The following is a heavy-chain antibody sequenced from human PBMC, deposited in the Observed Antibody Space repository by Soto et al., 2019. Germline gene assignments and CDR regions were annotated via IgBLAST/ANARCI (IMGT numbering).Heavy chain of an antibody. Sequence: SETLSLTCAVSGGSIISSNWWSFVRQPPGKGLEWIGEIYHSGSTNYNPSPKSRVTISVDKSKNQFSLKLSSVTAADTAVYYCARAGGGMATITLDYWGQGTLVTVSS. CDR3: ARAGGGMATITLDY. CDR2: IYHSGST. V-gene: IGHV4-4*02. J-gene: IGHJ4*02. CDR1: GGSIISSNW. D-gene: IGHD5-12*01.